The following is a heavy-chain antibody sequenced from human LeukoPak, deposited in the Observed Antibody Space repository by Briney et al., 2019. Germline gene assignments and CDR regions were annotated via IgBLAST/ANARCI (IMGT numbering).Heavy chain of an antibody. J-gene: IGHJ5*02. CDR2: IIPIFGRA. CDR3: ARELHQYSSSWYARKGYGNWFDP. D-gene: IGHD6-13*01. Sequence: GASVKVSFKASGGTFSSYAISWVRQAPGQGLEWMGGIIPIFGRANNAQKFQGRVTITADESTSTAYMELSSLRSDDTAVYSCARELHQYSSSWYARKGYGNWFDPWGQGTLVTVSS. V-gene: IGHV1-69*13. CDR1: GGTFSSYA.